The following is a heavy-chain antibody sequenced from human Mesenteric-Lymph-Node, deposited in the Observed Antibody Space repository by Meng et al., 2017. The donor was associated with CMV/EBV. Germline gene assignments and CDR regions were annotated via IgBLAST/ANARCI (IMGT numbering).Heavy chain of an antibody. CDR2: NNHSGST. Sequence: GYYWSWIRQPPGKGLEWIGENNHSGSTNYYPSLKGRVAISVDTSKNQFSLKLSSVTAADTAVYYCARGLSRRVYYDFWSGRGYFDYWGQGTLVTVSS. CDR3: ARGLSRRVYYDFWSGRGYFDY. J-gene: IGHJ4*02. V-gene: IGHV4-34*01. CDR1: GYY. D-gene: IGHD3-3*01.